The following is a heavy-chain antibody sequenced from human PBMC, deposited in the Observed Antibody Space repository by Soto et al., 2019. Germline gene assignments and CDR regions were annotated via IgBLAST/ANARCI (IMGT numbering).Heavy chain of an antibody. CDR1: GYIFTNND. V-gene: IGHV1-8*01. D-gene: IGHD3-10*01. CDR2: MNPGSGDT. Sequence: GASVKVSCKASGYIFTNNDVSWVLQATGQGLEWMGWMNPGSGDTGYAQKFQGRVTMTRDISIATAYMELSSLRSDDTAIYYCAAMATFGSLNWFDPWGQGTLVTVSS. CDR3: AAMATFGSLNWFDP. J-gene: IGHJ5*02.